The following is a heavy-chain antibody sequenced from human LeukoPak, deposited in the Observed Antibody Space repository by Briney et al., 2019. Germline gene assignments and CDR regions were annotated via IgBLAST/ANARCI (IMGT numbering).Heavy chain of an antibody. CDR2: IIPIFGTA. D-gene: IGHD3-9*01. V-gene: IGHV1-69*06. CDR1: GGTFCSYA. J-gene: IGHJ6*04. CDR3: ARVAYDILTGYYNYYYYGMDV. Sequence: SVKVSCKASGGTFCSYAISWVRRSPGQGLEWMGGIIPIFGTADYAQKFQGRVTITANKSTSTAYMELSSLRSEDTAVYYCARVAYDILTGYYNYYYYGMDVWGKGTTVTVSS.